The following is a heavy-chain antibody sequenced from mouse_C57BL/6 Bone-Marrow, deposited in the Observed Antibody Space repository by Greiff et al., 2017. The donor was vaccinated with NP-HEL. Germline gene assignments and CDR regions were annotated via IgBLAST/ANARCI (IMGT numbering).Heavy chain of an antibody. V-gene: IGHV1-63*01. J-gene: IGHJ3*01. CDR3: ARSRLRRRDWFAY. CDR2: IYPGGGYT. Sequence: QVQLQQSGAELVRPGTSVKMSCKASGYTFTNYWIGWAKQRPGHGLEWIGDIYPGGGYTNYNEKFKGKATLTADKSSSTAYMQFSSLTSEDSAIYYCARSRLRRRDWFAYWGQGTLVTVSA. D-gene: IGHD2-4*01. CDR1: GYTFTNYW.